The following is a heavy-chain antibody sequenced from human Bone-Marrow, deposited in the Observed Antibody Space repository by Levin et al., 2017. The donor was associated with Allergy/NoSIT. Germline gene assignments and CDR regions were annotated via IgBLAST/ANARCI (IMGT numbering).Heavy chain of an antibody. CDR3: ARDRTYFDRSGDRRKDAFDV. Sequence: SGGSLRLSCAVSGFTSRNFWMNWSRQSPGRGPEWVATSSPSGREKYYLDSVRGRFTISRDNARNSLFLQMNSLRADDTALYYCARDRTYFDRSGDRRKDAFDVWGQGAQVTV. J-gene: IGHJ3*01. CDR1: GFTSRNFW. CDR2: SSPSGREK. D-gene: IGHD3-22*01. V-gene: IGHV3-7*01.